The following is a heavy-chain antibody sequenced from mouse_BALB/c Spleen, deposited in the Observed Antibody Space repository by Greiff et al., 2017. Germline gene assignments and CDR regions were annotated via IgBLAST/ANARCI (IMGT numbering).Heavy chain of an antibody. CDR2: ISYDGSN. V-gene: IGHV3-6*02. Sequence: ESGPGLVKPSQSLSLTCSVTGYSITSGYYWNWIRQFPGNKLEWMGYISYDGSNNYNPSLKNRISITRDTSKNQFFLKLNSVTTEDTATYYCARGGYYDYDDGDYWGQGTTLTVSS. CDR1: GYSITSGYY. J-gene: IGHJ2*01. CDR3: ARGGYYDYDDGDY. D-gene: IGHD2-4*01.